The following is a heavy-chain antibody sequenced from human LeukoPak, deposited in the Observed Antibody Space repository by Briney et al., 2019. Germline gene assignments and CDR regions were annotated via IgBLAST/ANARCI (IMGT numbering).Heavy chain of an antibody. V-gene: IGHV4-34*01. J-gene: IGHJ1*01. D-gene: IGHD4-17*01. CDR2: INHSGSS. CDR3: ARGEDGDYYFQH. CDR1: GGSFSGYY. Sequence: SETLSLTCAVCGGSFSGYYWSWIRQPPGKGLEWIGEINHSGSSNYNPSLKSRVTISVDTSKNQFSLKLSSVTAADTAVYYCARGEDGDYYFQHWGQGTLFTVSS.